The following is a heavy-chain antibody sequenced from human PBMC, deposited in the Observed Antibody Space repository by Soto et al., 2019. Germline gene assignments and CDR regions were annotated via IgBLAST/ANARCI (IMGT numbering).Heavy chain of an antibody. V-gene: IGHV3-23*01. J-gene: IGHJ4*02. CDR1: GFTFSSYA. Sequence: PGGSLRLSCADSGFTFSSYAMSWVRQVPGKGLEWVSAISGSGGSTYYADSVKGLFTISRDNSKNTLYLQMNSLRAEDTAVYYCAKSRIMITFGGVPYFGYWGQGTLVTVSS. CDR2: ISGSGGST. D-gene: IGHD3-16*01. CDR3: AKSRIMITFGGVPYFGY.